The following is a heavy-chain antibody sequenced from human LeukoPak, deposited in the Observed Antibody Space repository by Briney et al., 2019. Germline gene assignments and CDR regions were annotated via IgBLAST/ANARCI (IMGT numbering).Heavy chain of an antibody. Sequence: ASVKVSCKASGYTFTSYYMHWVRQAPGQGLEWMGIINPSGGSTSYAQKFQGRVTMTRDTSTSTVYMELSSLRSEDTAVYYCATLSHCGGDCYSDNYFDCWGQGTLVTVSS. CDR2: INPSGGST. D-gene: IGHD2-21*02. V-gene: IGHV1-46*01. J-gene: IGHJ4*02. CDR3: ATLSHCGGDCYSDNYFDC. CDR1: GYTFTSYY.